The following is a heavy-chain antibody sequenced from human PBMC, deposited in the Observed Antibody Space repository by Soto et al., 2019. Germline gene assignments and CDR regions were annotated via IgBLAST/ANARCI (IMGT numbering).Heavy chain of an antibody. CDR1: GFTFDDYA. CDR3: AKDGMSSGYYHGLGS. J-gene: IGHJ4*02. V-gene: IGHV3-9*01. D-gene: IGHD3-22*01. CDR2: ISWNSGSI. Sequence: EVQLVESGGDLVQPGRSLRLSCAASGFTFDDYAMHWVRQAPGKGLEWVSRISWNSGSIGYADSVKGRFTISRDNAKNSLYLQMNSLRAEDTALYYCAKDGMSSGYYHGLGSWGQGTLVTVSS.